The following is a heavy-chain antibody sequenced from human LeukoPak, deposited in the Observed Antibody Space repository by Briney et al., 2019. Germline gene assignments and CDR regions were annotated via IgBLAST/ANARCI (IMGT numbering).Heavy chain of an antibody. V-gene: IGHV4-4*07. D-gene: IGHD6-13*01. CDR3: STGGSSWYHWFDP. CDR1: GGSINTYY. CDR2: IYSTGST. Sequence: SETLSLTCTVSGGSINTYYWSWIRQSAGKGLEWIGRIYSTGSTSYNPSLKSRVAMSIDTSKNQFSLNLSSVTAADTAIYYCSTGGSSWYHWFDPWGQGTLVTVSS. J-gene: IGHJ5*02.